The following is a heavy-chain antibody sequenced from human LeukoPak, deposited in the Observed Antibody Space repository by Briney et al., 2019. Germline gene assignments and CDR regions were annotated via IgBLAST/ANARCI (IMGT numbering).Heavy chain of an antibody. D-gene: IGHD5-24*01. CDR3: AKSGGGYLGY. CDR1: GFTFSSYG. V-gene: IGHV3-30*18. J-gene: IGHJ4*02. CDR2: ISYDGSNK. Sequence: TGGSLRLSCAASGFTFSSYGMHWVRQAPGKGLEWVAVISYDGSNKYYADSVKGRFTISRDNSKNTLYLQMNSLRAEDTAVYYCAKSGGGYLGYWGQGTLVTVSS.